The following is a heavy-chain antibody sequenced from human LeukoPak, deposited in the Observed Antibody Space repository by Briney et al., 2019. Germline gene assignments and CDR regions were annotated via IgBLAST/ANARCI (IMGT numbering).Heavy chain of an antibody. CDR3: AGGIRGVDTAMNDAFDI. CDR2: IYNSGST. J-gene: IGHJ3*02. D-gene: IGHD5-18*01. CDR1: GGSISIYY. V-gene: IGHV4-59*01. Sequence: PSETLSLTCSVSGGSISIYYWSWIRQPPGTGLEWIGYIYNSGSTNYHPSLKSRVTISVDTSKNQFSLKLSSVTAADTAVYYCAGGIRGVDTAMNDAFDIWGQGTMVTVSS.